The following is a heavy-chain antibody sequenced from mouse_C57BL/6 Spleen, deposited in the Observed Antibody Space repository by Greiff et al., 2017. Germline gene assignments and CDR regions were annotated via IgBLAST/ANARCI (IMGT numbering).Heavy chain of an antibody. Sequence: EVKLQESGPELVKPGASVKIPCKASGYTFTDYNMDWVKQSHGKSLEWIGDINPNNGGTIYNQKFKGKATLTVDKSSSTAYMELRSLTSEDTAVYYCARSRIYDGYYHVFDYWGQGTTLTVSS. J-gene: IGHJ2*01. CDR3: ARSRIYDGYYHVFDY. CDR2: INPNNGGT. V-gene: IGHV1-18*01. D-gene: IGHD2-3*01. CDR1: GYTFTDYN.